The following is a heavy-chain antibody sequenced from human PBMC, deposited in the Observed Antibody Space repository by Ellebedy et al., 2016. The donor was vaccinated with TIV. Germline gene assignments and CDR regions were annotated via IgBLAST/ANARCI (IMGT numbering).Heavy chain of an antibody. V-gene: IGHV1-69*06. D-gene: IGHD3-9*01. CDR1: GGTFSSYA. CDR3: ARVYLAGFNGMDV. J-gene: IGHJ6*02. Sequence: SVKVSXXASGGTFSSYAISWVRQAPGQGLEWMGGIIPIFGTANYAQKFQGRVTITADKSTSTAYMELSSLRSEDTAVYYCARVYLAGFNGMDVWGQGTTVTVSS. CDR2: IIPIFGTA.